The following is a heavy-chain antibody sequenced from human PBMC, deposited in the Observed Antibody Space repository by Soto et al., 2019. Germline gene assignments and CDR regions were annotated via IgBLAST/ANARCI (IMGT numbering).Heavy chain of an antibody. V-gene: IGHV3-74*01. CDR3: VASVDY. J-gene: IGHJ4*02. Sequence: PGGSLRLSCAASGFTFISYWMHWVRQAPGKGLAWVSRISSDGSTIHHVDSVRGRFTISRDNAKNTLYLQMNTLRAEDTAVYYCVASVDYWGQGTRVTVSS. CDR1: GFTFISYW. CDR2: ISSDGSTI.